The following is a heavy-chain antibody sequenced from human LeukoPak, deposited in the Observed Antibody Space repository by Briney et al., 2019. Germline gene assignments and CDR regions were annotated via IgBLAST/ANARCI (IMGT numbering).Heavy chain of an antibody. CDR1: GFTFSDHY. V-gene: IGHV3-11*05. J-gene: IGHJ4*02. Sequence: PGGSLRLSCAASGFTFSDHYMSWIRQAPGKGLEWVSYISSSSSYTNDADSVKGRFTISRDNAKNSLYLQMNSLRAEDTAVYYCAREGYTGNFDYWGQGTLVTVSS. CDR2: ISSSSSYT. CDR3: AREGYTGNFDY. D-gene: IGHD2-2*02.